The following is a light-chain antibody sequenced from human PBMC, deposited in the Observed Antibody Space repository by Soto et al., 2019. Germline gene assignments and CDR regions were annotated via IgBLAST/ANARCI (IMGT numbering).Light chain of an antibody. CDR1: QSVSSR. CDR3: QQYGSSPIT. CDR2: GAS. Sequence: EIVLTQYPGTLSLSPGERATLSCRASQSVSSRLAWYQQKPGQAPRLLISGASSRATGIPDRFSGSGSATDFTLTISRLEPEDFALYYCQQYGSSPITFGQGTRLEI. J-gene: IGKJ5*01. V-gene: IGKV3-20*01.